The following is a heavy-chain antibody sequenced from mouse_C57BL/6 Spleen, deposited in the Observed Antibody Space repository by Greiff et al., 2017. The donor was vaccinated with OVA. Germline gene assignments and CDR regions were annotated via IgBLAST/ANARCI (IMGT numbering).Heavy chain of an antibody. Sequence: EVKLVESGPELVKPGASVKISCKASGYSFTDYNMNWVKQSNGKSLEWIGVINPNYGTTSYNQKFKGKATLTVDQSSSTAYMQLNSLTSEDSAVYYCARAYSNYEAWFAYWGQGTLVTVSA. D-gene: IGHD2-5*01. J-gene: IGHJ3*01. CDR3: ARAYSNYEAWFAY. V-gene: IGHV1-39*01. CDR2: INPNYGTT. CDR1: GYSFTDYN.